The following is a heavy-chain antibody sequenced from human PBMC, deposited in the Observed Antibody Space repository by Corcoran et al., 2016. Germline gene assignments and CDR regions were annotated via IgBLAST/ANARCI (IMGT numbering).Heavy chain of an antibody. D-gene: IGHD5-18*01. Sequence: QVQLQQWGAGLLKPSETLSLTCAVYGGSFSGYYWSWIRQPPGKGRGWIGEINHSGGTNSTPSLKSRVTISVDTSKNQFSLKLSSVTAADTAVYYCARVVDTAPRGNWGQGTLVTVSS. CDR1: GGSFSGYY. CDR2: INHSGGT. V-gene: IGHV4-34*01. CDR3: ARVVDTAPRGN. J-gene: IGHJ4*02.